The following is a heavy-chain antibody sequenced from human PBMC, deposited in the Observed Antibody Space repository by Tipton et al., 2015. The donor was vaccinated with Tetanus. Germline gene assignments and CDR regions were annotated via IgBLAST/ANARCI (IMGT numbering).Heavy chain of an antibody. D-gene: IGHD1-26*01. V-gene: IGHV4-59*01. CDR2: VFYTGIT. J-gene: IGHJ4*02. CDR3: ARDIVRVGATKYFDY. CDR1: GGSISGYF. Sequence: TLSLTCTVSGGSISGYFWTWIRQPPGKGLECIGYVFYTGITNYNPPFESRVTMSVDTSKNQISLKLRSVTAADTAVYYCARDIVRVGATKYFDYWGQGILVTVSS.